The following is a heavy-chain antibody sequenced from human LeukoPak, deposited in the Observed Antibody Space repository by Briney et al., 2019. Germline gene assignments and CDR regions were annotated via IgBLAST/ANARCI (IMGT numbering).Heavy chain of an antibody. J-gene: IGHJ2*01. CDR1: GFTVSSNY. CDR3: ARGVDAYCGGDCYLSLGLDL. CDR2: ISSSGTYI. V-gene: IGHV3-21*01. D-gene: IGHD2-21*01. Sequence: GGSLRLSCAASGFTVSSNYMSWVRQAPGKGLEWVSSISSSGTYIYYADSVKGRFTISRDNSKNTLYLQMGSLRAEDMAVYYCARGVDAYCGGDCYLSLGLDLWGRGTLVTVSS.